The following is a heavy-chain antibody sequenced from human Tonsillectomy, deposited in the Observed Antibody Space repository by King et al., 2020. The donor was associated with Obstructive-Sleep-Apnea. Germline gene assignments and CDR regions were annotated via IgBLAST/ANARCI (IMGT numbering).Heavy chain of an antibody. CDR2: IYPGDSDT. J-gene: IGHJ4*02. V-gene: IGHV5-51*01. Sequence: QLVQSGAEVKKPGESLKISCKGSGYSFTSYWIGWVRQMPGKGLEWMGIIYPGDSDTRYSPSFQGKVTISADKSISTAYLQWGSLKASDTAMYYCARQGGYCSGGSCYLDYWGQGPLVTVSS. D-gene: IGHD2-15*01. CDR1: GYSFTSYW. CDR3: ARQGGYCSGGSCYLDY.